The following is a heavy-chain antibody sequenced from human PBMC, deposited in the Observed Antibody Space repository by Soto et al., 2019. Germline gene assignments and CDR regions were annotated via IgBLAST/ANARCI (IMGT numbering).Heavy chain of an antibody. V-gene: IGHV3-15*01. D-gene: IGHD3-22*01. Sequence: GGSLRLSCAASGFTFSKAWMSWVRQAPGKGLEWVGRIKSKTDGGTTDYAAPVKGRFTISRDDSKNTLYLQMNSLKTGDTAVYYCTTHYDSSGYYPYYFDYWGQGTLVTVSS. CDR1: GFTFSKAW. CDR3: TTHYDSSGYYPYYFDY. CDR2: IKSKTDGGTT. J-gene: IGHJ4*02.